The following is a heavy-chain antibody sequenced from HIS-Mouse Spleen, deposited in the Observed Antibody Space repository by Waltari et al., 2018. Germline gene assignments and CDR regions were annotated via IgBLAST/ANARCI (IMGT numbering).Heavy chain of an antibody. CDR3: ARGFVDTAMVDY. V-gene: IGHV3-30-3*01. Sequence: QVQLVESGGGVVQAGRSLRLSCAASGFPFRSFAMHWVRQAPGKGLEWVAVISYDGSNKYYADSVKGRFTISRDNSKNTLYLQMNSLRAEDTAVYYCARGFVDTAMVDYWGQGTLVTVSS. CDR1: GFPFRSFA. D-gene: IGHD5-18*01. J-gene: IGHJ4*02. CDR2: ISYDGSNK.